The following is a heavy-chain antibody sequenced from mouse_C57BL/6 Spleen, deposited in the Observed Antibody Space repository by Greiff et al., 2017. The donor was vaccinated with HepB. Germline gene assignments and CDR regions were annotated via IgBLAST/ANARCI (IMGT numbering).Heavy chain of an antibody. V-gene: IGHV1-82*01. D-gene: IGHD1-1*01. CDR3: ARGDGRGYAMDY. J-gene: IGHJ4*01. Sequence: VQLQQSGPELVKPGASVKISCKASGYAFSSSWMNWVKQRPGKGLEWIGRIYPGDGDTNYNGKFKGKATLTADKSSSTAYMQLSSRTSEDSAVYFCARGDGRGYAMDYWGQGTSVTVSS. CDR2: IYPGDGDT. CDR1: GYAFSSSW.